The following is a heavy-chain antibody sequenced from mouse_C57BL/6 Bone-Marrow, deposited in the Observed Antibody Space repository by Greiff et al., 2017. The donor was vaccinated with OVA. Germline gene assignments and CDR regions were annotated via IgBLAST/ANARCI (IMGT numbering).Heavy chain of an antibody. D-gene: IGHD3-2*02. CDR2: IYPGDGDT. V-gene: IGHV1-82*01. CDR1: GYAFSSSW. CDR3: ARGSSGLYYFDY. J-gene: IGHJ2*01. Sequence: VQLVESGPELVKPGASVKISCKASGYAFSSSWMNWVKQRPGKGLEWIGRIYPGDGDTNYNGKFKGQATLTADKSSSTAYMQLSSLTSEDSAVYFCARGSSGLYYFDYWGQGTTLTVSS.